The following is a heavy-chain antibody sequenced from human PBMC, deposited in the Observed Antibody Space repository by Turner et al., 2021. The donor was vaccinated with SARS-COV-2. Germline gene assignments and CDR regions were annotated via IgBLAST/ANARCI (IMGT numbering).Heavy chain of an antibody. J-gene: IGHJ4*02. CDR1: GFTFSSYG. CDR3: AREHPPSSWQTYYFDF. CDR2: IWYDGSNK. D-gene: IGHD6-13*01. Sequence: QVQLVESGGGVVKPGRSLRLSCSASGFTFSSYGMPWVRQAAGKGLEWVAIIWYDGSNKYYADAVKGRFTISRDNSKNTLYRQMNSLRAEDTAVYYCAREHPPSSWQTYYFDFWGQGTLVTVSS. V-gene: IGHV3-33*01.